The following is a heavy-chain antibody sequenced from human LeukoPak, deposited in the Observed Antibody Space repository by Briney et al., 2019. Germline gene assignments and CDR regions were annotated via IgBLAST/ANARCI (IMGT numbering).Heavy chain of an antibody. CDR1: GFTFSTYN. Sequence: GGSLRLSCAASGFTFSTYNMNWVRQAPGKGLEWVSYISSGSSSISYADSVKGRFTISRDNAKNSLYLQMNSLRAEDTAVYYCAELGITMIGGVWGKGTTVTISS. CDR2: ISSGSSSI. D-gene: IGHD3-10*02. J-gene: IGHJ6*04. V-gene: IGHV3-48*04. CDR3: AELGITMIGGV.